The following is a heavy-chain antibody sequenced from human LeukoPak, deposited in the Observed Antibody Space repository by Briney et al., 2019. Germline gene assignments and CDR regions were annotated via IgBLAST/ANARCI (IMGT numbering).Heavy chain of an antibody. CDR2: ISSSRSYI. V-gene: IGHV3-21*01. D-gene: IGHD2-2*01. CDR3: AREVVVPAAARHYYYYYYMDV. J-gene: IGHJ6*03. Sequence: PGGSLRLSCAASGFTLSSYSMNWVRQAPGKGLEWVSSISSSRSYIYYADSVKGRFTISRDNAKNSLYLQMNSLRAEDTAVFYCAREVVVPAAARHYYYYYYMDVWGKGTTVTVSS. CDR1: GFTLSSYS.